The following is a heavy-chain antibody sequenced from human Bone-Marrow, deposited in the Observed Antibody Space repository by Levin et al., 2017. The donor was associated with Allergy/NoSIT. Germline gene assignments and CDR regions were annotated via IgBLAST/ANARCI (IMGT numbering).Heavy chain of an antibody. J-gene: IGHJ6*02. CDR3: SRDGPSGVDNSYYSGMDV. D-gene: IGHD2-21*01. Sequence: KISCKVSGGTFSTYGINWVRQAPGQGLEWMGRIIPVLGKTYYAQKFQGRVTITADESTSTAYMEVSSLISEDTAVYYCSRDGPSGVDNSYYSGMDVWGQGTTVTVSS. CDR2: IIPVLGKT. CDR1: GGTFSTYG. V-gene: IGHV1-69*11.